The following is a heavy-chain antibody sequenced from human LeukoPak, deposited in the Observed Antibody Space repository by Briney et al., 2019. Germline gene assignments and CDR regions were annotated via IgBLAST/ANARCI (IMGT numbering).Heavy chain of an antibody. V-gene: IGHV2-5*02. CDR2: ISWDGDK. Sequence: SGPTLVKPRRILTLTCTFSGFSLTNSVVGVFLSREPRGKRVEWLALISWDGDKRYSPSLKRRLSTTKDTSKNHVALTMSNMDPVDTATYYCARIPESKTSLDSWGQGPLVTVSS. CDR1: GFSLTNSVVG. J-gene: IGHJ4*02. CDR3: ARIPESKTSLDS.